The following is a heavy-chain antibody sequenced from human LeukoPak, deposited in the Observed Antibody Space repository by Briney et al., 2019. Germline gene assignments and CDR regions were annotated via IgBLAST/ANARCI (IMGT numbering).Heavy chain of an antibody. CDR3: ANSGIVGATTLDY. J-gene: IGHJ4*02. D-gene: IGHD1-26*01. CDR2: IRYDGSNK. Sequence: GGSLRLSCAASGFTFSSYGMHWVRQAPGKGLEWVAFIRYDGSNKYYADSVKGRFTISRDNSKNTLYLQMNSLRAEDTAVYYCANSGIVGATTLDYWGQETLVTVSS. V-gene: IGHV3-30*02. CDR1: GFTFSSYG.